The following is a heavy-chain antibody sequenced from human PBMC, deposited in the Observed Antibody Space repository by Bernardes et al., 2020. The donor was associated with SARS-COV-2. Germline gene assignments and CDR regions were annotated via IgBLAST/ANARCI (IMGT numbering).Heavy chain of an antibody. CDR3: ARTFYYDRGGDSVFDQ. CDR2: ISPKSGAT. Sequence: ASVKVSCKASGYTFSDYYIHWLRQAPGQGLEWMGWISPKSGATNFAQKFQGRVTMTRDTASSTEYMQLSRLRSDDTAVYYCARTFYYDRGGDSVFDQWGQGTLVTVSS. D-gene: IGHD2-21*01. V-gene: IGHV1-2*02. CDR1: GYTFSDYY. J-gene: IGHJ4*02.